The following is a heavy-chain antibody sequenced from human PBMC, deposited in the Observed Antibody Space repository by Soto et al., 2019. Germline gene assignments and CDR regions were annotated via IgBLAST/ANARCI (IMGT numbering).Heavy chain of an antibody. CDR2: ISWNSGSI. V-gene: IGHV3-9*01. D-gene: IGHD1-26*01. J-gene: IGHJ4*02. CDR3: AKESGPMGATSFDY. Sequence: HPGGSLRLSCAASGFTFDDYAMHWVRQAPGKGLEWVSGISWNSGSIGYADSVKGRFTISRDNAKNSLYLQMNSLRAEDTALYYCAKESGPMGATSFDYWGQGTLVTVSS. CDR1: GFTFDDYA.